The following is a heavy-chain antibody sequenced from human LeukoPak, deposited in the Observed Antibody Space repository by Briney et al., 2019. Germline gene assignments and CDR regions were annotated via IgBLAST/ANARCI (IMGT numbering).Heavy chain of an antibody. CDR1: GYTFTGYY. CDR3: ARGGNYDILTGYYSFDY. D-gene: IGHD3-9*01. J-gene: IGHJ4*02. CDR2: INPNSGGT. Sequence: ASVKVSCKASGYTFTGYYMHWVRQAPGQGLEWMGWINPNSGGTNYAQKFQGRVTMTRDTSISTAYMELSRLRSDDTAVYYCARGGNYDILTGYYSFDYWGQGTLVTVSS. V-gene: IGHV1-2*02.